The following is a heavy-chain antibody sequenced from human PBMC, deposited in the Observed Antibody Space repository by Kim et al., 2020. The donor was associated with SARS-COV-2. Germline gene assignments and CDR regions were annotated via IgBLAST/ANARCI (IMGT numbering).Heavy chain of an antibody. Sequence: LSLSCAASGFTFNNAWMSWVRQAPGKGLEWVGRIKSETDGGTTDYGAPVKGRFTISRDDSKNTVYLQMTNLKTEDAAVYYCNIVVDRGLDYWGQGALVTVSS. CDR1: GFTFNNAW. J-gene: IGHJ4*02. CDR3: NIVVDRGLDY. V-gene: IGHV3-15*01. CDR2: IKSETDGGTT. D-gene: IGHD2-15*01.